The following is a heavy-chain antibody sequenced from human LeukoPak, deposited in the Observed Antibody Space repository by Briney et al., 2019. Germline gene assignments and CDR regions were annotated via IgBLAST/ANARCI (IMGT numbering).Heavy chain of an antibody. CDR3: ARIWLDEKVGAFDI. CDR1: GYSFTSYW. CDR2: IYPGDSDT. J-gene: IGHJ3*02. Sequence: GESLKISCKGSGYSFTSYWIGWVRLMPGKGLEWMGIIYPGDSDTRYSPSFQGQVTISADKSISTAYLQWSSLKASDTGMYYCARIWLDEKVGAFDIWGQGTMVTVPS. D-gene: IGHD5-12*01. V-gene: IGHV5-51*01.